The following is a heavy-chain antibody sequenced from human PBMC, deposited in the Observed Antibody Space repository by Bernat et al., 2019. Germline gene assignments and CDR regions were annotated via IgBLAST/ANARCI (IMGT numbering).Heavy chain of an antibody. Sequence: EVQLVESGGGLDQPGGSLRLSCAASGFTFSNAWMSWVRQAPGKGLEWVGRIKSKTDGGTTDYAAPVKGRFTISRDDSKNTLYLQMNSLKTEDTAVYYCTTEEGYCTGGGCPYFDYWGQGTLVTVSS. V-gene: IGHV3-15*01. D-gene: IGHD2-8*02. CDR1: GFTFSNAW. CDR2: IKSKTDGGTT. J-gene: IGHJ4*02. CDR3: TTEEGYCTGGGCPYFDY.